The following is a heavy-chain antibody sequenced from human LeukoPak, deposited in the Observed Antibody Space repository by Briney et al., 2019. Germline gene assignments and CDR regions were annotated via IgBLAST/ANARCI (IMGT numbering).Heavy chain of an antibody. J-gene: IGHJ4*02. D-gene: IGHD3-10*01. CDR3: ARPSERGFGEEGDY. Sequence: HPGGSLRLSCAASGFTFSSYSMNWVRQAPGKGLEWVSVIYSGGSTYYADSVKGRFTISRDNSKNTLYLQMNSLRAEDTAVYYCARPSERGFGEEGDYWGQGTLVTVSS. V-gene: IGHV3-53*01. CDR1: GFTFSSYS. CDR2: IYSGGST.